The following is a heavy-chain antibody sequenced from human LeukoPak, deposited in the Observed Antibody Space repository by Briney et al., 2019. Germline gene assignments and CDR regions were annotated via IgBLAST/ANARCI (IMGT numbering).Heavy chain of an antibody. V-gene: IGHV1-24*01. CDR2: FDPEDGET. D-gene: IGHD4-17*01. CDR3: ATRLRYGDFLYYYYGMTS. J-gene: IGHJ6*02. CDR1: GYTLTELS. Sequence: GASVKVSCKVSGYTLTELSMHWVRQAPGKGLEWMGGFDPEDGETIYAQKFQGRVTMTEDTSTDTAYMELSSLRSEDTAVYYCATRLRYGDFLYYYYGMTSGAKGPRSPSP.